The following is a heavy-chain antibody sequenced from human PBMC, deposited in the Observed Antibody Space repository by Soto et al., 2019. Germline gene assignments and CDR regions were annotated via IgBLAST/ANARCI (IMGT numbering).Heavy chain of an antibody. V-gene: IGHV1-69*06. J-gene: IGHJ5*02. CDR1: GGTFSSYA. CDR2: IIPIFGTA. D-gene: IGHD2-15*01. Sequence: SVKVSCKASGGTFSSYAISWVRQAPGQGLEWMGGIIPIFGTANYAQKFQGRVTITADKSTSTAYMELSSLRSEDTAVYYCARGYCSGGSCSNWFDPWGQGTLVTVSS. CDR3: ARGYCSGGSCSNWFDP.